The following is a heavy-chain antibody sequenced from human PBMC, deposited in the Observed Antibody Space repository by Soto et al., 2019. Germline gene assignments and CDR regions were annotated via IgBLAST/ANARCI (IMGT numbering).Heavy chain of an antibody. CDR3: VRGYGRNFDY. Sequence: PSETLSLTCAVYGGSFSGYYWSWIRQPPGKGLEWIGEINHSGSTNYNPSLKSRVTISVDTSKNQFSLKLSSVTAADTAVYYCVRGYGRNFDYWGQGTLVTVSS. CDR2: INHSGST. J-gene: IGHJ4*02. D-gene: IGHD3-10*01. CDR1: GGSFSGYY. V-gene: IGHV4-34*01.